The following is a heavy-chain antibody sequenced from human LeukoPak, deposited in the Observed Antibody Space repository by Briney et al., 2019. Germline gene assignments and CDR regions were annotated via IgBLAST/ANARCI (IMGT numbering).Heavy chain of an antibody. CDR1: GFTFDDYG. CDR3: ARDGVGATTFAFDY. CDR2: INWNGGST. J-gene: IGHJ4*02. V-gene: IGHV3-20*04. D-gene: IGHD1-26*01. Sequence: GSLRLSCAASGFTFDDYGMSWVRQAPGKGLEWVSGINWNGGSTGYADSVKGRFTISRDNAKNSLYLQMNSLRAEDTASYYCARDGVGATTFAFDYWGQGTLVTVSS.